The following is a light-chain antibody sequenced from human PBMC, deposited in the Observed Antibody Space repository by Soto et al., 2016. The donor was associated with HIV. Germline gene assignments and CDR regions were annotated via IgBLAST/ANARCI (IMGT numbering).Light chain of an antibody. Sequence: DIQMTQSPSSLSASVGDRVTITCRASQTINSYLHWYQQKPGKAPKLLISVASTLQSGVPSRFSAIGSGTDFTLTITSLQPEDFATYYCQQSYSTPRTFGQGTTLGIK. CDR2: VAS. CDR3: QQSYSTPRT. CDR1: QTINSY. V-gene: IGKV1-39*01. J-gene: IGKJ2*01.